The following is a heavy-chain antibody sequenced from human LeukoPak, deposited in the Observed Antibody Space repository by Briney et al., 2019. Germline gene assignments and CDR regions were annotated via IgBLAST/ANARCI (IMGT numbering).Heavy chain of an antibody. V-gene: IGHV4-34*01. CDR3: ARGLPAGITGTTADRRYYFDY. J-gene: IGHJ4*02. Sequence: SETLSLTCAVYGGSFSGYYWSWIRQPPGKGLEWVGEINHSGSTNYNPSLKSRVTISVDTSKNQFSLKLSSVTAADTAVYYCARGLPAGITGTTADRRYYFDYWGQGTLVTVSS. CDR2: INHSGST. D-gene: IGHD1-20*01. CDR1: GGSFSGYY.